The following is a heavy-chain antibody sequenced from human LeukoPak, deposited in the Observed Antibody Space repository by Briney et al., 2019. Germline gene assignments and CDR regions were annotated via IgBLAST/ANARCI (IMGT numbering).Heavy chain of an antibody. CDR3: ARGSGMAHYDY. D-gene: IGHD2-8*01. V-gene: IGHV4-34*01. CDR2: NNHSGST. Sequence: SETLSLTCAVYGGSFSGYYWSWIRQPPGKGLEWIGENNHSGSTNYNPSLKSRVTISVDTSKNQFSLKLSSVTAADAAVYYCARGSGMAHYDYWGQGTLVTVSS. CDR1: GGSFSGYY. J-gene: IGHJ4*02.